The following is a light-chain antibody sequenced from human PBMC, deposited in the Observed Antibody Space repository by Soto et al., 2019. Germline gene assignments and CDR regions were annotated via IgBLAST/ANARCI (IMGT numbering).Light chain of an antibody. CDR1: QSVSNN. J-gene: IGKJ4*01. CDR3: QQYNNWPPLT. Sequence: EIVMSQSPATLSVSPGERVTLSCRASQSVSNNLAWYQQKPGQAPRLLIYAASTRATGIPARFSGSGSATEFTFTISSLQSEDFGVYYCQQYNNWPPLTFGGGTKVEIK. CDR2: AAS. V-gene: IGKV3-15*01.